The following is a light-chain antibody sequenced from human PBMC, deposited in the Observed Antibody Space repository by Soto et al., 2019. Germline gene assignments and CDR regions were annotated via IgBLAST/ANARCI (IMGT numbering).Light chain of an antibody. Sequence: EIVMTQSPATLSVSPGERATLSCRASQTVGSYLAWYQQKPGQAPRLLVYGATTRATDAPAKFRGRGSGTEFSLTISSLQSEDSATYYCQQYRSWPRTFGQGSKVEI. J-gene: IGKJ1*01. V-gene: IGKV3-15*01. CDR2: GAT. CDR1: QTVGSY. CDR3: QQYRSWPRT.